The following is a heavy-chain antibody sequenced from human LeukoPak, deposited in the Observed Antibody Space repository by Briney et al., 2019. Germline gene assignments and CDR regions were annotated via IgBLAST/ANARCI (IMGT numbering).Heavy chain of an antibody. Sequence: GGSLRLSCVASGFTFSYYSMSWVRQAPGKGLEWVSGISGSGGSTYYADSVKGRLTISRDNSKDTLYLQMNSLRVEDTAVYYCAKGGNPILMLRGDPDYWGQGMLVTVSS. J-gene: IGHJ4*02. V-gene: IGHV3-23*01. D-gene: IGHD3-10*01. CDR3: AKGGNPILMLRGDPDY. CDR1: GFTFSYYS. CDR2: ISGSGGST.